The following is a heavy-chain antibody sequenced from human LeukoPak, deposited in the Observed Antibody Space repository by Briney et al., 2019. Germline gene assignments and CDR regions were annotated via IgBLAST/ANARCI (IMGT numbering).Heavy chain of an antibody. J-gene: IGHJ5*02. Sequence: PSETLSLTCTVSGGSNSSGSYYWSWIRQPAGKGLEWIGRIYTSGSTNYNPSLKSRVTISVDTSKNQFSLKLSSVTAADTAVYYCARALFVTMDWFDPWGQGTLVTVSS. CDR2: IYTSGST. D-gene: IGHD3-10*01. CDR3: ARALFVTMDWFDP. V-gene: IGHV4-61*02. CDR1: GGSNSSGSYY.